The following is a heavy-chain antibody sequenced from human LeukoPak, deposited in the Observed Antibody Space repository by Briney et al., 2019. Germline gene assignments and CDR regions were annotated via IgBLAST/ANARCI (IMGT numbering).Heavy chain of an antibody. CDR3: AKGRDYSSYNWFDP. J-gene: IGHJ5*02. CDR1: GFTFSSYA. V-gene: IGHV3-23*01. CDR2: ISGSGGST. Sequence: PGGSLRLSCAASGFTFSSYAMSWVRQAPGKGLEWVAAISGSGGSTYYADSVKGRFTISRDNSKNTLYLQMNSLRAEDTAVYYCAKGRDYSSYNWFDPWGQGTLVTVSS. D-gene: IGHD4-11*01.